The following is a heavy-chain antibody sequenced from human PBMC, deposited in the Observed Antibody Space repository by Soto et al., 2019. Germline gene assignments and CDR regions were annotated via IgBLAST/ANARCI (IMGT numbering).Heavy chain of an antibody. CDR1: GFTFSSYS. CDR3: ARGVAVAVGDY. Sequence: GGSLRLSCAASGFTFSSYSMNWVRQAPGKGLEWVSSISSSSSYIYYADSVKGRFTISRDNAKNSLYLQMNSLRAEDTAVEYCARGVAVAVGDYWGQGTLVTVSS. CDR2: ISSSSSYI. J-gene: IGHJ4*02. D-gene: IGHD6-19*01. V-gene: IGHV3-21*01.